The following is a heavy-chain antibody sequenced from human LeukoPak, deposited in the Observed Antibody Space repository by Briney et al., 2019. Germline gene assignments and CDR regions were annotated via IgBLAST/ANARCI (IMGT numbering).Heavy chain of an antibody. Sequence: SGGSLKLSCAASGINVSTNYMTWIRQAPGKGLEWVSLIYGGGAAYYAESVRGRFIISRDNSKNTLFPQMNSLRAEDTAVYYCVSSSGQQLIPYDYWGQGTHVAVSS. CDR1: GINVSTNY. D-gene: IGHD6-13*01. CDR3: VSSSGQQLIPYDY. V-gene: IGHV3-66*02. J-gene: IGHJ4*02. CDR2: IYGGGAA.